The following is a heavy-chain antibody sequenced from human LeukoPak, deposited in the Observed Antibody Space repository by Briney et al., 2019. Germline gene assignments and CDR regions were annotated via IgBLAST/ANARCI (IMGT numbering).Heavy chain of an antibody. CDR3: AKDQARLLWFGEIDY. CDR2: ISYDGSNK. V-gene: IGHV3-30*18. Sequence: GGSLRLSCAASGFTFSSYGMHWVRQAPGKGLEWVAVISYDGSNKYYADSVKGRFTISRDNSKNTLYLQMNSLRAEDTAVYYRAKDQARLLWFGEIDYWGQGTLVTVSS. J-gene: IGHJ4*02. CDR1: GFTFSSYG. D-gene: IGHD3-10*01.